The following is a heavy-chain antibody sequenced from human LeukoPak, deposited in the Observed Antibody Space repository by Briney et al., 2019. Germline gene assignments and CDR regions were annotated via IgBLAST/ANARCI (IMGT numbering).Heavy chain of an antibody. V-gene: IGHV4-59*12. CDR2: IDYTGST. CDR3: ARASPGTRNWFDP. J-gene: IGHJ5*02. D-gene: IGHD1-1*01. Sequence: SETLSLTCTVSGGSISNFYWSWIRQPPGKGLEWIGYIDYTGSTNYNPSLKSRVTMSVDTSKNQFSLKLSSVTAADTAVYYCARASPGTRNWFDPWGQGTLVTVSS. CDR1: GGSISNFY.